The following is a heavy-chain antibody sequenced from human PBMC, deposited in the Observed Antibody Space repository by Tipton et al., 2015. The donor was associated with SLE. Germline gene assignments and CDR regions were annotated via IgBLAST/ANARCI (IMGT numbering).Heavy chain of an antibody. V-gene: IGHV1-46*01. CDR3: ARAPSRSYWYFDL. CDR1: EHIFSNYH. D-gene: IGHD3-10*01. CDR2: LNPSDGRT. J-gene: IGHJ2*01. Sequence: QSGPEVKKPGASVKVSCKASEHIFSNYHIHWVRQAPGQGLEWMGTLNPSDGRTAYARKFQGRVSMTTDTSTSIAYMELGSLRSEDTAVYYCARAPSRSYWYFDLWGRGTLVTVSS.